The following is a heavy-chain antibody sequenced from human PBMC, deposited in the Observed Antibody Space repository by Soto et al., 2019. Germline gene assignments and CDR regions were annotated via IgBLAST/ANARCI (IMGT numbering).Heavy chain of an antibody. Sequence: SETLSLTCTVSGGSISSYYWSWIRQPPGKGLECIGYIYYSGSTNYNPSLKSRVTISVDTSKNQFSLKLSSVTAADTAVYYCARVETYYYDSSGYGRDAFDIWGKGTMVTVS. J-gene: IGHJ3*02. V-gene: IGHV4-59*01. CDR3: ARVETYYYDSSGYGRDAFDI. D-gene: IGHD3-22*01. CDR1: GGSISSYY. CDR2: IYYSGST.